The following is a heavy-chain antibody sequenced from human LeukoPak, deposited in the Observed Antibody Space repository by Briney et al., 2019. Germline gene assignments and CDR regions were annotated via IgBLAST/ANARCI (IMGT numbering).Heavy chain of an antibody. CDR3: ARSPRGLWFGEF. CDR1: GYSFTGYY. V-gene: IGHV1-2*02. CDR2: INPNGGGT. J-gene: IGHJ4*02. Sequence: ASVKVSCKASGYSFTGYYMHWVRQAPGQGLEWMGRINPNGGGTNYAQKFQGRVTMTRDTSISTAYMELSRLRSDDTAVYYCARSPRGLWFGEFWGQGTLVTVSS. D-gene: IGHD3-10*01.